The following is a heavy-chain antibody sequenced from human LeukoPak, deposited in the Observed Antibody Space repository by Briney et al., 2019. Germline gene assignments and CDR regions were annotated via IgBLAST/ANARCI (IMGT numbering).Heavy chain of an antibody. V-gene: IGHV3-23*01. CDR2: ISGSGGST. D-gene: IGHD3-22*01. J-gene: IGHJ4*02. Sequence: PGGFLRLSCAASGFTFSSYAMSWVRQAPGKGLEWVSAISGSGGSTYYADSVKGRFTISRDNSKNTLYLQMNSLRAEDTAVYYCAKKSGYYYFFDYWGQGTLVTVSS. CDR3: AKKSGYYYFFDY. CDR1: GFTFSSYA.